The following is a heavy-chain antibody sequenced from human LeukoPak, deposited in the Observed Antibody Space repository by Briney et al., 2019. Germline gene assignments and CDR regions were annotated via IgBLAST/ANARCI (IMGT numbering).Heavy chain of an antibody. CDR2: IYYSGST. CDR1: GGSMSSYY. V-gene: IGHV4-59*01. CDR3: ARVRLTGDRALAFDI. D-gene: IGHD7-27*01. J-gene: IGHJ3*02. Sequence: SETLSLTCTVSGGSMSSYYWSWIRQPPGKGLEWIGYIYYSGSTSYNPSLKSRVTISLDTSKNQFSLQLSSVTAADTAVYYCARVRLTGDRALAFDIWGQGTMVTVSS.